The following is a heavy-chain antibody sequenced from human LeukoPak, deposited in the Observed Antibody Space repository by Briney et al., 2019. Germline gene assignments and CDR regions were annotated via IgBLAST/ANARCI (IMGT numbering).Heavy chain of an antibody. Sequence: AETLSLTCTVSGGSISSYYWSWIRQPPGKGLEWMGYVSHSGSTNYNPSLKSRVTISVDTSKNQFSLQLTSVTAADTAVYYCARDSSGYYRIDYWGQGTLVTVSS. D-gene: IGHD3-22*01. V-gene: IGHV4-59*08. CDR3: ARDSSGYYRIDY. J-gene: IGHJ4*02. CDR1: GGSISSYY. CDR2: VSHSGST.